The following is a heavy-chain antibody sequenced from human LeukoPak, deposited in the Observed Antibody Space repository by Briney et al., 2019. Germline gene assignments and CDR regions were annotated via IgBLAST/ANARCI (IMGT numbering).Heavy chain of an antibody. Sequence: GGSLRLSCAASGFTFSSYAMGWVRQAPGKGLEWVSVIYSGGSTYYADSVKGRFTISRDNSKNTLYLQMNSLRAEDTAVYYCARGRSGGNSYYFDYWGQGTLVTVSS. D-gene: IGHD4-23*01. J-gene: IGHJ4*02. CDR3: ARGRSGGNSYYFDY. CDR2: IYSGGST. V-gene: IGHV3-53*01. CDR1: GFTFSSYA.